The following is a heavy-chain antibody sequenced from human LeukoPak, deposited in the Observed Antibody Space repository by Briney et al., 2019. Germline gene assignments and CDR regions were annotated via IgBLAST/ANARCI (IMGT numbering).Heavy chain of an antibody. CDR1: GFTFNTYH. CDR3: ARDLYSYGRFDY. D-gene: IGHD5-18*01. CDR2: INYHGQPT. J-gene: IGHJ4*02. V-gene: IGHV3-48*02. Sequence: GGSLRLSCTASGFTFNTYHMHWVRQAPGKGLEWISYINYHGQPTYYADSVKGRFTTSRDNAKDSLYLQMNTLRDEDTAVYYCARDLYSYGRFDYWGQGTLVTISS.